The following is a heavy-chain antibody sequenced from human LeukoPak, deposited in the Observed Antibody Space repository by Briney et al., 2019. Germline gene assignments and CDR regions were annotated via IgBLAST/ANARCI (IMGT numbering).Heavy chain of an antibody. V-gene: IGHV3-30*03. J-gene: IGHJ4*02. Sequence: GRSLRLSCAASGFTFSSYGMHWVRQAPGKGLEWVAVISYDGSNNYYADSVKGRFTISRDNAKNSLYLQMNSLRVEDTAVYYCARDPAFGGVIGNAFDYWGQGALVTVSS. D-gene: IGHD3-16*02. CDR3: ARDPAFGGVIGNAFDY. CDR2: ISYDGSNN. CDR1: GFTFSSYG.